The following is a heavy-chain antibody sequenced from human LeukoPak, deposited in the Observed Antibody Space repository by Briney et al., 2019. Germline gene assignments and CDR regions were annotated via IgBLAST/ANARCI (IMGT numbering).Heavy chain of an antibody. J-gene: IGHJ6*02. Sequence: GSLRLSCAASGFTFSSYAMSWVRQAPGKGLEWVSAISGSGGSTYYADSVKGRFTISRDNSKNTLYLQMNSLRAEDTAVYYCARVRETMVRGVIIPSNYYYYGMDVWGQGTTVTVSS. CDR1: GFTFSSYA. V-gene: IGHV3-23*01. CDR2: ISGSGGST. CDR3: ARVRETMVRGVIIPSNYYYYGMDV. D-gene: IGHD3-10*01.